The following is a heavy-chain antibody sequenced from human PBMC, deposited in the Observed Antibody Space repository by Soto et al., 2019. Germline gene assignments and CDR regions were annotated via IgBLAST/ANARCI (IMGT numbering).Heavy chain of an antibody. CDR1: GGTFSSYA. CDR3: ARQMVPKIPYYYYYGMDV. D-gene: IGHD2-8*01. J-gene: IGHJ6*02. Sequence: ASVKVSCKASGGTFSSYAISWVRQAPGQGLEWMGGIIPIFGTANYAQKFQGRVTITADESTSTAYMELSSLRSEDTAVYYCARQMVPKIPYYYYYGMDVWGQATTVTVSS. CDR2: IIPIFGTA. V-gene: IGHV1-69*13.